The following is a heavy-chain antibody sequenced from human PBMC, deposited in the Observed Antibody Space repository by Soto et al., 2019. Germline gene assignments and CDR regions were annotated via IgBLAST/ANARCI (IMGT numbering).Heavy chain of an antibody. CDR3: ARDQYDYIWGSYRDDAFDI. CDR2: ISSSSSTI. V-gene: IGHV3-48*01. J-gene: IGHJ3*02. Sequence: SLRLSCAASGFTFSSYSMNWVRQAPGKGLEWVSYISSSSSTIYYADSVKGRFTISRDNAKNSLYLQMNSLRAEDTAVYYCARDQYDYIWGSYRDDAFDIWGQGTMVTVSS. CDR1: GFTFSSYS. D-gene: IGHD3-16*02.